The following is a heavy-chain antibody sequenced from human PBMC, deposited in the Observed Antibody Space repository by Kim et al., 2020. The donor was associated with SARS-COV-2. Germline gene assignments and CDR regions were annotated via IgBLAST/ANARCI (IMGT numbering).Heavy chain of an antibody. V-gene: IGHV3-53*01. CDR3: ARECPEASGQGAFDL. CDR1: GFTVSSNY. Sequence: GGSLRLSCAASGFTVSSNYMGWVRQAPGKGLEWVSVIYRGGDTKYAASVKGRFTISRDSSKNTVLLQMNSLRGDDTAVYYCARECPEASGQGAFDLWGQG. D-gene: IGHD5-12*01. CDR2: IYRGGDT. J-gene: IGHJ3*01.